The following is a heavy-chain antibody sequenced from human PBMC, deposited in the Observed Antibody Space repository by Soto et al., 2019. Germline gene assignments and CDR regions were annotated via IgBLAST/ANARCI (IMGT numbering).Heavy chain of an antibody. Sequence: TGGSLRLSCAASGFTFSGSAMHWVRQASGKGLEWVGRIRSKANSYATAYAASVKGRFTISRDDSKNTAYLQMNSLKTEDTAVYYCTCSSSSEYYYYGMDVWGQGTTVTVPS. V-gene: IGHV3-73*01. CDR3: TCSSSSEYYYYGMDV. CDR1: GFTFSGSA. CDR2: IRSKANSYAT. D-gene: IGHD6-6*01. J-gene: IGHJ6*02.